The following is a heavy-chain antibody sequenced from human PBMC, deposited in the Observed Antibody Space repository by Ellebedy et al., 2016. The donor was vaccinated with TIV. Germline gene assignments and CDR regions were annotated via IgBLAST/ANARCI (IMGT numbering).Heavy chain of an antibody. V-gene: IGHV4-4*07. CDR1: GGSISSYY. Sequence: MPSETLSLTCTVSGGSISSYYWSWIRQPAGKGLEWRGRIYTSGSTNYNPSLKSRVTMSVETSKNQFSLKLSPVTAADTAVYYCARVFLNDAFDIWGQGTMVTVSA. J-gene: IGHJ3*02. CDR2: IYTSGST. CDR3: ARVFLNDAFDI.